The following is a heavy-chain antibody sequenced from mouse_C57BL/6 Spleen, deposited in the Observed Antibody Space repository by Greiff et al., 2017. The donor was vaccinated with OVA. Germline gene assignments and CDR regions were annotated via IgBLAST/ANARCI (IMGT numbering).Heavy chain of an antibody. CDR3: ARGGDDYDFFAY. V-gene: IGHV5-4*01. D-gene: IGHD2-4*01. J-gene: IGHJ3*01. CDR1: GFTFSSYA. Sequence: EVQLVESGGGLVKPGGSLKLSCAASGFTFSSYAMSWVRQTPEKRLEWVATISDGGSYTYYPDNVQGRFTISRDNAKNNLYLQMGHLKSEDTAMYYCARGGDDYDFFAYWGQGTLVTVSA. CDR2: ISDGGSYT.